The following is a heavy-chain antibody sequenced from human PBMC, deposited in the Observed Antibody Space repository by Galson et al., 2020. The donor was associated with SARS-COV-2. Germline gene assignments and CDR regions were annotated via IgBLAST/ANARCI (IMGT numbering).Heavy chain of an antibody. J-gene: IGHJ6*02. CDR2: MNPNSGNT. V-gene: IGHV1-8*01. CDR3: ARGSPTKTSIQLWLLNYYYYGMDV. D-gene: IGHD5-18*01. CDR1: GYTFTSYD. Sequence: ASVKVSCKASGYTFTSYDINWVRQATGQGLEWMGWMNPNSGNTGYAQKFQGRVTMTRNTSISTAYMELSSLRSEDTAVYYCARGSPTKTSIQLWLLNYYYYGMDVWGQGTTVTVSS.